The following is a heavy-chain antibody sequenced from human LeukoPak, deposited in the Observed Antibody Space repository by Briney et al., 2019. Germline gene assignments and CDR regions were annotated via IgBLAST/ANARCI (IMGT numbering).Heavy chain of an antibody. Sequence: PGGSLRLSCAASGFTVSSNYMSWVRQAPGKGLEWVSVIYSGGSTYYADSAKGRFTISRDNSKNTLYLQMNSLRAEDTAVYYCATYYYDSSGSDYWGQGTLVTVSS. CDR2: IYSGGST. J-gene: IGHJ4*02. CDR3: ATYYYDSSGSDY. CDR1: GFTVSSNY. V-gene: IGHV3-53*01. D-gene: IGHD3-22*01.